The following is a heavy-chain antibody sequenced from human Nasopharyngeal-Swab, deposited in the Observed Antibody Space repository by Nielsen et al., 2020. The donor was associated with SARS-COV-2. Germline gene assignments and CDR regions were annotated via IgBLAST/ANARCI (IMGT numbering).Heavy chain of an antibody. Sequence: GGSLRLSCAASGFTFSSYEMNWVRQAPGKGLEWISYISSSGSTIYYADSVKGRFTISRDDAKNSLFLQMNSLRAEDTAVYYCASPLPLDYWGQGTLVTVPQ. CDR1: GFTFSSYE. CDR3: ASPLPLDY. CDR2: ISSSGSTI. J-gene: IGHJ4*02. V-gene: IGHV3-48*03.